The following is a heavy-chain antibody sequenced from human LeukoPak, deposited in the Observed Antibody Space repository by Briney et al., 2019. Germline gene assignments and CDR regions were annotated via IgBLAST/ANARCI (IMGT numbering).Heavy chain of an antibody. D-gene: IGHD3-9*01. V-gene: IGHV3-21*01. J-gene: IGHJ4*02. CDR2: ISSSSSYI. CDR1: GFTFSSYS. CDR3: ARLARLTGYLY. Sequence: GGSLRLSCAASGFTFSSYSMNGVRQAPGKGLEWVSSISSSSSYIYYADSVKGRFTISRDNAKNSLYLQMNSLRAEDTAVYYCARLARLTGYLYWGQGTLVTVSS.